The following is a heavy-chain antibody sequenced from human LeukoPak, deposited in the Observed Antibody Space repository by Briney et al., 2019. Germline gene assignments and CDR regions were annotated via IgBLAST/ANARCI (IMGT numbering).Heavy chain of an antibody. D-gene: IGHD2-15*01. V-gene: IGHV3-66*02. CDR2: IYSGGST. CDR1: GFTVSSYY. J-gene: IGHJ4*02. Sequence: GGSLRLSCAASGFTVSSYYMSWVRQAPGKGLEWGSVIYSGGSTYYADSVKGRFTISRDNSKNTLYLQMNSLRAEDTAVYYCARGTSGGSCLIYYWGQGTLVTVSS. CDR3: ARGTSGGSCLIYY.